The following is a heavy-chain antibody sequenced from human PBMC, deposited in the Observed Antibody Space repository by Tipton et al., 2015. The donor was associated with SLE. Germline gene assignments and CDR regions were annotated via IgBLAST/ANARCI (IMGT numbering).Heavy chain of an antibody. Sequence: TLSLTCTVSGGSISSSSYYWGWIRQPPGKGLEWIGYIYYSGSTYYNPSLKSRVTISVDTSKNQFSLKLSSVTAADTAVYYCARDPVASSYFDLWGRGTLVTVSS. D-gene: IGHD4-23*01. J-gene: IGHJ2*01. CDR2: IYYSGST. CDR1: GGSISSSSYY. CDR3: ARDPVASSYFDL. V-gene: IGHV4-39*07.